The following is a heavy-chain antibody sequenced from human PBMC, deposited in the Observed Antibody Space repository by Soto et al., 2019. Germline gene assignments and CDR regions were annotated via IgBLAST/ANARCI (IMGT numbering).Heavy chain of an antibody. D-gene: IGHD3-10*01. V-gene: IGHV1-3*01. J-gene: IGHJ4*02. Sequence: QVQLVQSGAEVEKPGASVKVACKASGYTFDKYAIQWVRQAPGQRLEWIGWINVATGDTKYSQNLQDRGAITRDASATTVYLEINILTKKDTAVYFCAIVHYRLIYRLFDYWGQGTPVHVAS. CDR1: GYTFDKYA. CDR3: AIVHYRLIYRLFDY. CDR2: INVATGDT.